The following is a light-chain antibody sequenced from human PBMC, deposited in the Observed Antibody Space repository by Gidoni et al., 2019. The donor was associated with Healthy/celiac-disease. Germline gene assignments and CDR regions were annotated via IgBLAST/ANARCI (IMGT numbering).Light chain of an antibody. V-gene: IGKV1-33*01. Sequence: IQMTQSPSSLSASVGDRVTITCQASQDISNYLNWYQQKTGKAPKLLIYDASNFETGVPSRFSGSGSGTDFTFTISSLQPEDIATYYCQQYDNLPPYTFGQGTKLEIK. CDR1: QDISNY. CDR2: DAS. CDR3: QQYDNLPPYT. J-gene: IGKJ2*01.